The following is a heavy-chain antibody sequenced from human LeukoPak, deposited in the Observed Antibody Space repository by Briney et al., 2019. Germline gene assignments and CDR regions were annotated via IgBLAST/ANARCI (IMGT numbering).Heavy chain of an antibody. Sequence: GGSLRLSCAASGFTFSSYWMNWVRQVPGKGLVWVSRIDTDGSSTTYADSVKGRFTISRDNAKNTLYLQMNSLRAEDTAVYYCARGFTIFGVVNDGFDIWGQGTKVTVSS. J-gene: IGHJ3*02. CDR1: GFTFSSYW. D-gene: IGHD3-3*01. CDR3: ARGFTIFGVVNDGFDI. V-gene: IGHV3-74*01. CDR2: IDTDGSST.